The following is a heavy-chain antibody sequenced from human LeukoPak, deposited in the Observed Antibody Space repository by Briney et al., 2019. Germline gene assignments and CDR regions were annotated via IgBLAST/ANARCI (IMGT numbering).Heavy chain of an antibody. V-gene: IGHV3-48*03. CDR2: ISSSGSTI. J-gene: IGHJ4*02. CDR1: GFTFSSYE. CDR3: ARDLGMTDGDYVSYFDY. D-gene: IGHD4-17*01. Sequence: GGSLRLSCAASGFTFSSYEMNWVRQAPGKGLEWVSYISSSGSTIFYADSVQGRFTISRDNAKNSLYLQMNSLRAEDTALYYCARDLGMTDGDYVSYFDYWGQGTLVTVSS.